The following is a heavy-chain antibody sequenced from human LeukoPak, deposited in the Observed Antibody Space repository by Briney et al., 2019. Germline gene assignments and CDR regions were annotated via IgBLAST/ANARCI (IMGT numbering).Heavy chain of an antibody. J-gene: IGHJ4*02. CDR2: INHSVST. D-gene: IGHD2-21*02. CDR3: ARAVVVTAYDF. Sequence: PSETLSLTCAVYGGSFSGYYWSWIRQPPGKGLEWIGEINHSVSTNYNPSLKSRVTISVDTSKNQFSLKLSSVTAADTAVYYCARAVVVTAYDFWGQGTLVTVSS. V-gene: IGHV4-34*01. CDR1: GGSFSGYY.